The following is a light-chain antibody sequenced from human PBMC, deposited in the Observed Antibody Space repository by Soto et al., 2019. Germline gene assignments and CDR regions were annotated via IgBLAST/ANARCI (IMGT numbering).Light chain of an antibody. CDR1: QSVRTY. V-gene: IGKV3-20*01. CDR3: QQYGSSPLT. CDR2: GAS. Sequence: EVVLTQSPVTLSLSPGERATLSCRASQSVRTYLAWYQQKPGQAPRLLIYGASSRATGIPDRFSGSGSGTDFTLTISRLEPEDFAVYYCQQYGSSPLTFGQGTKVDIK. J-gene: IGKJ4*01.